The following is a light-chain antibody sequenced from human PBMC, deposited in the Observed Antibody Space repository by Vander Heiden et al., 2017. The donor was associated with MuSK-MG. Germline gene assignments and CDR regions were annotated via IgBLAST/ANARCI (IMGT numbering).Light chain of an antibody. CDR2: WAS. CDR1: QSVLYSSDNRNY. J-gene: IGKJ4*01. CDR3: QQDIYDLPT. V-gene: IGKV4-1*01. Sequence: DFVMTQSPDSLAVSLGERATINCKSSQSVLYSSDNRNYLAWYQQKPGQPPKMLISWASTRESGVPDRFSGSGSGTHFTLTIISLQAEDVGIYYCQQDIYDLPTFGGGTKVAIK.